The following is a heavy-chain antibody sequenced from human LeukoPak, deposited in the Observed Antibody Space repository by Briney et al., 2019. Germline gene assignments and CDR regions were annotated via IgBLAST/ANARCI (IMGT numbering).Heavy chain of an antibody. CDR3: VRSGTTGTTSDY. D-gene: IGHD1-1*01. CDR1: GGSFSGYY. Sequence: SETLCLTCAVCGGSFSGYYWSWIRQPPGKGLEWIGEINHSGSTNYNPSLKSRVTISVDTSKNQFSLKLSSVTAADTAVYYCVRSGTTGTTSDYWGQGTLVTVSS. J-gene: IGHJ4*02. V-gene: IGHV4-34*01. CDR2: INHSGST.